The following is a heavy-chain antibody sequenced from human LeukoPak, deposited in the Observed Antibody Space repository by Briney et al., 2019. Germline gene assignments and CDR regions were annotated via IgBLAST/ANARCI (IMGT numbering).Heavy chain of an antibody. CDR3: ARRMATVTDAFDI. CDR2: VFHSGTT. D-gene: IGHD5-24*01. Sequence: TSETLSLTCNVSGDSLTSNFWSWIRQTPGKGLEWIGYVFHSGTTNYSPSLKSRVTISLDTSEKQIYLRLASVTAADTALYYCARRMATVTDAFDIWGRGTMVSVSS. CDR1: GDSLTSNF. J-gene: IGHJ3*02. V-gene: IGHV4-59*08.